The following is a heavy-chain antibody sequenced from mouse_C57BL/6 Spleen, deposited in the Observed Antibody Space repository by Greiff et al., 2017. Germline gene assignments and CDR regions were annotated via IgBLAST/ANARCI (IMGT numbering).Heavy chain of an antibody. CDR3: ARGGGIIYYAIDY. J-gene: IGHJ4*01. Sequence: QVQLQQPGAELVMPGASVKLSCKASGYTFTSYWMHWVKQRPGQGLEWIGEIDPSDSYTNYNQKFKGKSTLTVDKSSSTAYMQLSSLTSEDSAVYYCARGGGIIYYAIDYWSQGTSVTVSS. V-gene: IGHV1-69*01. CDR1: GYTFTSYW. D-gene: IGHD1-1*01. CDR2: IDPSDSYT.